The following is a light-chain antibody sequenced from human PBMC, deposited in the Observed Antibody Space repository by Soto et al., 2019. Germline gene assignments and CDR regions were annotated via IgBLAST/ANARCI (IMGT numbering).Light chain of an antibody. CDR2: GAS. CDR1: QSVSRSY. Sequence: EIVLTQSPGTLSLSPVERATLSCSSSQSVSRSYLAWYQQKPGQAPRLLIYGASIRATGIPDRFSGSGSETDFTLTISRLEPEDFALYYCQQYGSSAPITFGQGTKVDIK. J-gene: IGKJ1*01. V-gene: IGKV3-20*01. CDR3: QQYGSSAPIT.